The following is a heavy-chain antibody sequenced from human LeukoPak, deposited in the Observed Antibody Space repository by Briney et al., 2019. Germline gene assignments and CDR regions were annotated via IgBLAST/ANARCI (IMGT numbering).Heavy chain of an antibody. J-gene: IGHJ4*02. V-gene: IGHV4-39*01. CDR3: ARQEPYYYGSGSFDY. CDR2: IYYSGSP. CDR1: SGSISSSSYY. Sequence: PSETLSLTCTVSSGSISSSSYYWGWIRQPPGKGLEWIGSIYYSGSPYYNPSLKRRVTISVDTSKNQFSLKLSSVTAADTAVYYCARQEPYYYGSGSFDYWGQGTLVTVSS. D-gene: IGHD3-10*01.